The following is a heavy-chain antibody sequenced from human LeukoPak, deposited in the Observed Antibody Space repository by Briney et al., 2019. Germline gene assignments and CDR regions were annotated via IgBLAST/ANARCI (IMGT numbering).Heavy chain of an antibody. CDR3: AKLSYGDYGSPNWFDP. CDR2: ISGSDGTT. D-gene: IGHD4-17*01. V-gene: IGHV3-23*01. Sequence: PGGSLRLSCIASGFTFSSYAMSWVRQAPGKGLEWVSGISGSDGTTYYGDSVKGRFSISRDSSKNTLYLQMNSLRAEDTAVYYCAKLSYGDYGSPNWFDPWGQGTLVTVSS. CDR1: GFTFSSYA. J-gene: IGHJ5*02.